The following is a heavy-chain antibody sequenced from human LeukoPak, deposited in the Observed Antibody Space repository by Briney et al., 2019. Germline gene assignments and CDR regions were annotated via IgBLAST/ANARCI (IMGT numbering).Heavy chain of an antibody. J-gene: IGHJ4*02. Sequence: ASVKVSCKASGYTFPGYYMHWVRQAPGQGLEWMGWINPNSGGTNYAQKFQGRVTMTRDTSISTAYMELSRLRFDDTAVYYCARGYCSGGSCYYYFDYWGQGTLVTVSS. CDR1: GYTFPGYY. D-gene: IGHD2-15*01. CDR2: INPNSGGT. V-gene: IGHV1-2*02. CDR3: ARGYCSGGSCYYYFDY.